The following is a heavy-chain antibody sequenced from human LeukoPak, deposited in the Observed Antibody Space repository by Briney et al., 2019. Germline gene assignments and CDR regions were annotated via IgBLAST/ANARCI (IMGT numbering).Heavy chain of an antibody. D-gene: IGHD2-15*01. CDR3: AREPPGGGILDY. CDR1: GFTVSSNY. V-gene: IGHV3-53*01. J-gene: IGHJ4*02. Sequence: GGSLRLSCAASGFTVSSNYMSWVRQAPGKGLEWVSVIYSGGSTYYADSVKGRFTTSRDNSKNTLYLQMNSLRAEDTAVYYCAREPPGGGILDYWGQGTLVTVSS. CDR2: IYSGGST.